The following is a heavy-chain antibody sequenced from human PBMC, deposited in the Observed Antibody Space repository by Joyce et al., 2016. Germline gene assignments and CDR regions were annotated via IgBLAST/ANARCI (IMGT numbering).Heavy chain of an antibody. V-gene: IGHV3-74*01. J-gene: IGHJ4*02. Sequence: EVQLVESGDGLVQPGGSLRLSCEASGFTFSRYWMHWILQGPGKGLVWVSRSKFDGTYTNYADFVRGRLTISRDNAKNTLYLQMNSLRVEDTAVYYCVRDGDAYNFDYWGQGTLVTVSS. D-gene: IGHD5-24*01. CDR3: VRDGDAYNFDY. CDR1: GFTFSRYW. CDR2: SKFDGTYT.